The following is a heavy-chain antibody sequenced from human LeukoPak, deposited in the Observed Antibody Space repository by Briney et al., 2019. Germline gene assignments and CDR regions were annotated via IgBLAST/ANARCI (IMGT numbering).Heavy chain of an antibody. V-gene: IGHV3-30*04. CDR1: GFTFSSYA. CDR2: ISYDGSKK. D-gene: IGHD3-22*01. Sequence: GGSLRLSCAASGFTFSSYAMHWVRQAPGKGLEWVAIISYDGSKKNYADSVKGRFTISRDNPKNTLYLQMSSLRAEDTAVYYCAREITYFYDSGGYWDAFDIWGQGTMVTVSS. J-gene: IGHJ3*02. CDR3: AREITYFYDSGGYWDAFDI.